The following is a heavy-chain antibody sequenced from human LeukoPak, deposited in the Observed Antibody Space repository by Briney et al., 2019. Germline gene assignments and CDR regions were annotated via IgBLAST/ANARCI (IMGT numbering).Heavy chain of an antibody. CDR1: GLNFDDSA. CDR2: ISADGGST. Sequence: GGSLRLSCVASGLNFDDSAMHWARQAPGKGLEWVSLISADGGSTFSADSVKGLFSISRDNSKNSLYLQMNSLRSEDTAMYYCAKESGKFDYWGQGTLVAVSS. CDR3: AKESGKFDY. J-gene: IGHJ4*02. V-gene: IGHV3-43*02.